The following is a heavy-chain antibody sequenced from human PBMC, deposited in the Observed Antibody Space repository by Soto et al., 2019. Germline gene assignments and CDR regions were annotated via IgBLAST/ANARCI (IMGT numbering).Heavy chain of an antibody. CDR1: GFTFSTYS. D-gene: IGHD3-3*01. Sequence: GGSLGLSCAASGFTFSTYSMNWVRQAPGKGLEWVSYISSSSRTIYYAESVKGRLTISRDNAKNSLYLQMNSLRAEDTAVYYCATNYLYYDFWSGYYWGQGTLVTVSS. CDR3: ATNYLYYDFWSGYY. V-gene: IGHV3-48*01. J-gene: IGHJ4*02. CDR2: ISSSSRTI.